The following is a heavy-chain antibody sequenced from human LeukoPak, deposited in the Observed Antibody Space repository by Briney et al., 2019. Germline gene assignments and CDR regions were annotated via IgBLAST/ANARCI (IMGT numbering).Heavy chain of an antibody. CDR3: AKGSYYDSSGSFYFDY. J-gene: IGHJ4*02. D-gene: IGHD3-22*01. CDR1: GFSFGAYI. CDR2: ISSNSYYI. V-gene: IGHV3-21*04. Sequence: GGSLRLSCAASGFSFGAYIMNWVRQAPGKGLEWVSSISSNSYYIYYADSVRGRFTISRDNAKNSLFLQMNSLRAEDTAAYYCAKGSYYDSSGSFYFDYWGQGTLVTVSS.